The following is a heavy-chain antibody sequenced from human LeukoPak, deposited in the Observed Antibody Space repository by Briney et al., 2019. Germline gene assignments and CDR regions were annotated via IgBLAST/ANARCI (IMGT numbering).Heavy chain of an antibody. J-gene: IGHJ4*02. V-gene: IGHV4-59*01. Sequence: PSETLSLTCTVSGGSISSYYWIWIRQPPGKGLEWIGYMYYSGSTNYNPSLKSRVTISVDMSKNQVSLKLSSVTAADTAVYYCTRERRDGYKVYFDYWGQGTLVTVSS. D-gene: IGHD5-24*01. CDR1: GGSISSYY. CDR2: MYYSGST. CDR3: TRERRDGYKVYFDY.